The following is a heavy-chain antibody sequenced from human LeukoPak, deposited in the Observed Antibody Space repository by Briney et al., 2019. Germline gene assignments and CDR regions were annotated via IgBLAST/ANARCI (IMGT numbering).Heavy chain of an antibody. CDR1: GGTFSNYA. D-gene: IGHD3-10*01. CDR2: IIPIFGTA. CDR3: ASPPGGPYYYYYAMDV. V-gene: IGHV1-69*01. Sequence: GSSVKVSCKASGGTFSNYAISWVRQAPGQGLEWMGGIIPIFGTANYAQKFQGRATITADESTSTAYMELSSLKSEDTAVYYCASPPGGPYYYYYAMDVWGQGTTVTVSS. J-gene: IGHJ6*02.